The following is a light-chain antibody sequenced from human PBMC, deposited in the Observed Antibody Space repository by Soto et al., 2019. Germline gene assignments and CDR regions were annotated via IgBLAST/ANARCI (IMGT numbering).Light chain of an antibody. CDR2: KAS. CDR3: QQYNSYTGT. Sequence: DIQMAKSPSSLSASVGDRVTITCQASQSINNSLASYQQEPGKAPKLLIYKASSLESGVPSRFSGSGSGTEFTLTISSLQPDDFATYYCQQYNSYTGTVGQGTKVDI. J-gene: IGKJ1*01. CDR1: QSINNS. V-gene: IGKV1-5*03.